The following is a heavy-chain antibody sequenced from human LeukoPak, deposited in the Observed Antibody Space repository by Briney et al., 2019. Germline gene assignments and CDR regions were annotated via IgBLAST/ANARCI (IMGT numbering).Heavy chain of an antibody. V-gene: IGHV3-23*01. CDR1: GFKFSSYD. CDR2: ISGSGGST. D-gene: IGHD2/OR15-2a*01. CDR3: ARELGFLAFDI. Sequence: PGGSLRLSCTASGFKFSSYDMSWVRQAPGKGLEWVSSISGSGGSTYYADSVKGRFSISRHNSKNTLCLQMNSLRAEDTAVYYCARELGFLAFDIWGQGTMVIVSS. J-gene: IGHJ3*02.